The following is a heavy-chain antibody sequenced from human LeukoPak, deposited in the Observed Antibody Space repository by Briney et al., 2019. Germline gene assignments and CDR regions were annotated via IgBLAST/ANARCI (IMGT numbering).Heavy chain of an antibody. J-gene: IGHJ4*02. Sequence: PSETLSLTCAVSGGSISSGGYSWSWIRQPPGKGLEWIGYIYHTGRTFYNPSLKSRVTISVDTSKNQFSLKLSSVTAADTAVYYCARLGRIAAPTGWGQGTLVTVSS. D-gene: IGHD6-13*01. CDR3: ARLGRIAAPTG. CDR1: GGSISSGGYS. V-gene: IGHV4-30-2*01. CDR2: IYHTGRT.